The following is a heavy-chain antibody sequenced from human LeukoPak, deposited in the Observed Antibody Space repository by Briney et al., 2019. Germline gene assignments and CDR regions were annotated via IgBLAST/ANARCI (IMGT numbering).Heavy chain of an antibody. V-gene: IGHV3-21*01. CDR1: GFTFSSYS. Sequence: GGSLRLSCAASGFTFSSYSMNWVRQAPGKGLEWVSSISSSSSYIYYADSVKARFTISRDNAKNSLYLQMNSLRAEDTAVYYCARGQLWQHSDYWGQGTLVTVSS. D-gene: IGHD5-18*01. CDR2: ISSSSSYI. CDR3: ARGQLWQHSDY. J-gene: IGHJ4*02.